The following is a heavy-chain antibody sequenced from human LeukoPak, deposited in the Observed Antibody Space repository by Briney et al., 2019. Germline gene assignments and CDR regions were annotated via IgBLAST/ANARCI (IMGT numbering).Heavy chain of an antibody. CDR3: ASHNYGGYFDY. V-gene: IGHV3-7*01. CDR2: IKQDGSEK. Sequence: GGSLRLSCADSGFTFRSYWMSWVRQAPGKGLEWVANIKQDGSEKYYVDSVKGRFTISRDNAKNSLYLQLNSLRAEDTAVYHCASHNYGGYFDYWGQGTLVTVSS. CDR1: GFTFRSYW. J-gene: IGHJ4*02. D-gene: IGHD3-16*01.